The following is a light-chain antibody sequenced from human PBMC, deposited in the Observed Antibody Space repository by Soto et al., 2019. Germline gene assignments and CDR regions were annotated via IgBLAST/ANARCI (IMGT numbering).Light chain of an antibody. CDR3: GACDGSLNFPL. CDR1: NSNVASNT. V-gene: IGLV1-44*01. J-gene: IGLJ7*01. CDR2: STN. Sequence: QLVLTQPPSASGTPGQRVTISCSGSNSNVASNTIDWYQHLPGTAPKLLIYSTNQRPSGVPDRFSGSKSGNSASLAISGLQSEDEADYYCGACDGSLNFPLFGGGTQLTVL.